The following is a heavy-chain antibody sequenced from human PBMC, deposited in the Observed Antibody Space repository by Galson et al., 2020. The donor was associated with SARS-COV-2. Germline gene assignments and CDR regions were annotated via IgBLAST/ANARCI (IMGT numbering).Heavy chain of an antibody. V-gene: IGHV3-21*01. D-gene: IGHD3-22*01. CDR3: ARDRITMIVVVTTDAFDI. J-gene: IGHJ3*02. CDR1: GFTFSSYS. Sequence: GESLKISCAASGFTFSSYSMNWVRQAPGKGLEWVSSISSSSSYIYYADSVKGRFTISRDNAKNSLYLQMNSLRAEDTAVYYCARDRITMIVVVTTDAFDIWGQGTMVTVSS. CDR2: ISSSSSYI.